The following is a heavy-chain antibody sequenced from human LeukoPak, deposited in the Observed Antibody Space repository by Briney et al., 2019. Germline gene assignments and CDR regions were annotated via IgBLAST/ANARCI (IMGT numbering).Heavy chain of an antibody. Sequence: PGGSLRLSCTASGFTFDDYAMHWVRQAPGKGLEWVSGISWNSGSIGYADSVKGRFTIPRDNAKNSLYLHMNSLRPEDTALYYCAKAPTAYSGYDYDAFDIWGQGTMVTVSS. J-gene: IGHJ3*02. CDR3: AKAPTAYSGYDYDAFDI. CDR2: ISWNSGSI. V-gene: IGHV3-9*01. D-gene: IGHD5-12*01. CDR1: GFTFDDYA.